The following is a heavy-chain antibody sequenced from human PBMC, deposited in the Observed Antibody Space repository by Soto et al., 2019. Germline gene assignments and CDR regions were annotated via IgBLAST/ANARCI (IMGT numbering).Heavy chain of an antibody. CDR1: GGTFSNHA. CDR3: ARPIQYYYGSSGQSALLDS. CDR2: IILPFGTA. D-gene: IGHD3-22*01. Sequence: ASVKVSCKASGGTFSNHAINWVRQAPGQGPEWMGGIILPFGTANYAQNFQGRVTITADESTSTAYMELNSLRSEDTAVYYCARPIQYYYGSSGQSALLDSWAQGSLVTGSS. V-gene: IGHV1-69*13. J-gene: IGHJ5*01.